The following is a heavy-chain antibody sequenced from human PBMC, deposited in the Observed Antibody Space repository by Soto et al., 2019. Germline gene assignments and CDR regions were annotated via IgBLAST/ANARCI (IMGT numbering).Heavy chain of an antibody. Sequence: SETLSLTCTVSGGSVRSGSYYWSWIRQPPGKGLEWIGYIYYSGSTNYNPSLKSRVTISVDTSKNQFSLKLSSVTAADTAVYYCARSGDPDYWGQGTLVTVSS. D-gene: IGHD7-27*01. CDR1: GGSVRSGSYY. V-gene: IGHV4-61*01. CDR3: ARSGDPDY. J-gene: IGHJ4*02. CDR2: IYYSGST.